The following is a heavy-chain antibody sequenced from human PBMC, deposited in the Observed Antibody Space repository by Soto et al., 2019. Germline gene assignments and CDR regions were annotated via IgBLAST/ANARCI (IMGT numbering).Heavy chain of an antibody. J-gene: IGHJ4*02. CDR3: ARASWKFVDPYYLDY. CDR2: ISYDGSNK. CDR1: GFTFSSYA. V-gene: IGHV3-30-3*01. D-gene: IGHD2-21*01. Sequence: GGSLRLSCAASGFTFSSYAMHWVRQAPGKGLEWVAVISYDGSNKYYADSVKGRFTISRDNSKNTLYLQMNSLRAEDTAVYYCARASWKFVDPYYLDYWGQGTQVTVSS.